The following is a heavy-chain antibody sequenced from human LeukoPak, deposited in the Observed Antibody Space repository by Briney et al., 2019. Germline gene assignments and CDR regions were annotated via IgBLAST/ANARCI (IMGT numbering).Heavy chain of an antibody. CDR3: ARARSSRWFGESQIKYFDY. J-gene: IGHJ4*02. V-gene: IGHV4-59*11. D-gene: IGHD3-10*01. CDR2: IYYSGST. CDR1: GDSISSHY. Sequence: PSETLSLTCNVSGDSISSHYWSWIRQPPGKGLEWIGYIYYSGSTNYNPSLKSRVTISVDTSKNQFSLKLSSVTAADTAVYYCARARSSRWFGESQIKYFDYWGQGTLVTVSS.